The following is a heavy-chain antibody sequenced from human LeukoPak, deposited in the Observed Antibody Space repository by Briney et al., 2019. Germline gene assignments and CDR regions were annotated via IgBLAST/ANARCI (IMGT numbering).Heavy chain of an antibody. J-gene: IGHJ6*03. Sequence: PSETLSLACSVSGRAIISYYWRWIRQPAGKGPEWIGRIYPTGNTDYNPSLKTRVTMSTDLSKKQFSLRLRSVTAADTAVYYCARLKFYDSTGYSPGYYMDVWGKGTAVTVSS. CDR1: GRAIISYY. D-gene: IGHD3-22*01. V-gene: IGHV4-4*07. CDR2: IYPTGNT. CDR3: ARLKFYDSTGYSPGYYMDV.